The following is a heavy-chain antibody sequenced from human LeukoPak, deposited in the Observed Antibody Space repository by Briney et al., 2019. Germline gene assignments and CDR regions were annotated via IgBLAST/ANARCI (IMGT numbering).Heavy chain of an antibody. CDR1: GFTFDDYA. Sequence: GRSLRLSCAASGFTFDDYAMHWVRQAPGKGLEWGSGISWNSGSVGYADSVRGRFTISRDNAKNSLYLQMNSLRAEDTALYYCAKGVRITTVRGAFDIWGQGTMVTVSS. V-gene: IGHV3-9*01. CDR3: AKGVRITTVRGAFDI. D-gene: IGHD3-10*01. J-gene: IGHJ3*02. CDR2: ISWNSGSV.